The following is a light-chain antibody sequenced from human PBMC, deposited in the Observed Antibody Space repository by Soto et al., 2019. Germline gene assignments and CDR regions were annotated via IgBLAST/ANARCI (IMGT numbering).Light chain of an antibody. V-gene: IGKV1-5*03. Sequence: DIQMTQSPSTLSGSVGARVTIPCRASQTISSWLAWYQQKPGKAPKLLIYKASTLKSGVPSRFSGSGSGTEFTLTISILQPDDFATYYCQHYNSYSEAFGQGTKVDIK. CDR2: KAS. J-gene: IGKJ1*01. CDR1: QTISSW. CDR3: QHYNSYSEA.